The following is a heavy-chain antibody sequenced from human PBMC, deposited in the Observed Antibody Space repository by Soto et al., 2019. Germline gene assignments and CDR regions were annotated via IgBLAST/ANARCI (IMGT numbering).Heavy chain of an antibody. J-gene: IGHJ4*02. CDR3: ARPFGDYGDYAWSLRY. CDR2: ISAYNGNT. CDR1: GYTFSGYA. V-gene: IGHV1-18*01. Sequence: QVQLVQSGAEVKKPGASVKVSCKASGYTFSGYAMGWVRQAPGQGLEWMGWISAYNGNTDYAQKFQGRVTMTTDTSTSTTYMELRCLTSDDTAVYYCARPFGDYGDYAWSLRYWGQGTLVTVSS. D-gene: IGHD4-17*01.